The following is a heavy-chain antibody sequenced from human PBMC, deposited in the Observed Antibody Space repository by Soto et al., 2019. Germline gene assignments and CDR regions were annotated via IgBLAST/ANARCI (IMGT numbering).Heavy chain of an antibody. CDR3: ARSYYDILTGYRTSTLFDY. CDR2: ISSSGSTI. CDR1: GFTFSSYE. J-gene: IGHJ4*02. V-gene: IGHV3-48*03. Sequence: QPGGSLRLSCAASGFTFSSYEMNWVRQAPGKGLEWVSYISSSGSTIYYADSVKGRFTISRDNAKNSLYLQMNSLRAEDTAVYYCARSYYDILTGYRTSTLFDYWGLGTPVTVSS. D-gene: IGHD3-9*01.